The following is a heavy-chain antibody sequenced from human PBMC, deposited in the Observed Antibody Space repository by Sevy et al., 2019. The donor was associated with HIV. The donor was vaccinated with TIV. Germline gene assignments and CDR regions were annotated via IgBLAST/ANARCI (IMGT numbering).Heavy chain of an antibody. CDR2: IIPILGIA. J-gene: IGHJ4*02. Sequence: ASVKVSCKASGGTFSSYAISWVRQAPGQGLEWMGRIIPILGIANYAQKFQGRVTITADKSTSTAYMELSSMRSEDTAVYECAGGSVIYGGYFDYWGQGTLVTVSS. CDR1: GGTFSSYA. D-gene: IGHD4-17*01. V-gene: IGHV1-69*04. CDR3: AGGSVIYGGYFDY.